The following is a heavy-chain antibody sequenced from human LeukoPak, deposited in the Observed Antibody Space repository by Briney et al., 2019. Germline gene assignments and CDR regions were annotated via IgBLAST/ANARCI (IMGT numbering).Heavy chain of an antibody. CDR2: IYSSGNT. CDR1: GFTVSSNY. J-gene: IGHJ4*02. Sequence: GSLRLSCAASGFTVSSNYMSWVRQAPGKGLEWVSVIYSSGNTYYADFVKGRFSISRDNSKNTLYLQMNSLRAEDTAVYYCARERGSSAGGIFDYWGQGTLVTVSS. D-gene: IGHD6-13*01. V-gene: IGHV3-66*03. CDR3: ARERGSSAGGIFDY.